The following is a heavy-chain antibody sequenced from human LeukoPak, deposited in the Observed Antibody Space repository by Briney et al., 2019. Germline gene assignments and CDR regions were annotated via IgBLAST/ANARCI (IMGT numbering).Heavy chain of an antibody. V-gene: IGHV3-7*01. CDR2: IKQDGSEK. D-gene: IGHD2-2*02. Sequence: PGGSLRLSCAASGFTFSSYWMSWVRQAPGKGLEWVANIKQDGSEKYYVDSVKGRFTISRDNAKNSLFLQVKSLRAEDTAVYYCARLLHLSCFDYWGQGTLVTVSS. CDR3: ARLLHLSCFDY. J-gene: IGHJ4*02. CDR1: GFTFSSYW.